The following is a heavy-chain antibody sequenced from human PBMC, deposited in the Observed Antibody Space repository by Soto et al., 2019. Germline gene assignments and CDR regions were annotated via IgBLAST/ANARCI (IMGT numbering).Heavy chain of an antibody. V-gene: IGHV1-46*01. CDR1: GYTFTSYY. J-gene: IGHJ4*02. CDR2: INPSGGST. Sequence: QVQLVQSGAEVKKPGASVKVSCKASGYTFTSYYMHWVRQAPGQGLEWMGIINPSGGSTSYAQKYQGRVTMTRDTSTSTVYMQLSSLRSEDTAVYYCARVNTGPYYDFWSGYAGYYFDYWGQGTLVTVSS. D-gene: IGHD3-3*01. CDR3: ARVNTGPYYDFWSGYAGYYFDY.